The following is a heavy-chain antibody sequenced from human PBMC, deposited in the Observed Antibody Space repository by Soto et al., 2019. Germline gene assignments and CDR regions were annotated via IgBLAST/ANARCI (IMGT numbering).Heavy chain of an antibody. CDR1: GGTFSSYA. CDR3: ARVAAAGIMGGWFDP. J-gene: IGHJ5*02. CDR2: IIPIFGTA. D-gene: IGHD6-13*01. V-gene: IGHV1-69*01. Sequence: QVQLVQSGAEVKKPGSSVKVSCKASGGTFSSYAISWVRQAPGQGLEWMGGIIPIFGTANYAQKFQGRVTITADESTSTAYMKLSSLRAEDTAVYYCARVAAAGIMGGWFDPWGQGTLVTVSS.